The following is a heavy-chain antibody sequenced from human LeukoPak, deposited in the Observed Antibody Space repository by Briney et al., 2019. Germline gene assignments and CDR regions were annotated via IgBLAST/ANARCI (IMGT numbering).Heavy chain of an antibody. CDR3: ATGSSGWYRAPSSFDY. Sequence: ASVKVSCKVSGYTLTELSMHWVRQAPGKGLEWMEGFDPEDGETIYAQKFQGRVTMTEDTSTDTAYMELSSLRSEDTAVYYCATGSSGWYRAPSSFDYWGQGTLVTVSS. D-gene: IGHD6-19*01. CDR1: GYTLTELS. J-gene: IGHJ4*02. CDR2: FDPEDGET. V-gene: IGHV1-24*01.